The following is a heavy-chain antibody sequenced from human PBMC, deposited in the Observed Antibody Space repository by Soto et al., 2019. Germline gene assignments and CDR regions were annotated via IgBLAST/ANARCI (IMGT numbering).Heavy chain of an antibody. D-gene: IGHD5-12*01. J-gene: IGHJ6*03. V-gene: IGHV3-33*01. Sequence: GGSLRLSCAASGFTFSSYGMHWVRQAPGKGLEWVAVIWYDGSNKYYADSVKVRFTISRDNSKNTLYLQMNSLRAEDTAVYYCARAGGEVATISPYYYMDVWGKGTTVTVSS. CDR1: GFTFSSYG. CDR3: ARAGGEVATISPYYYMDV. CDR2: IWYDGSNK.